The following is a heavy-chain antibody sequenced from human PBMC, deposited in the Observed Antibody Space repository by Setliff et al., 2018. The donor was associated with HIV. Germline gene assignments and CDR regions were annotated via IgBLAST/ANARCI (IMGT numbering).Heavy chain of an antibody. D-gene: IGHD1-1*01. J-gene: IGHJ4*02. Sequence: ASVKVSCKASGYIFIGYYLHWVRQAPGQRLEWMGWINPNSGDTNYAQKFQGRVTMTRDTSISTAYMELSRLRSDDTAVYYCARDPTGHYFDFWGQGTLVTVSS. CDR2: INPNSGDT. CDR3: ARDPTGHYFDF. CDR1: GYIFIGYY. V-gene: IGHV1-2*02.